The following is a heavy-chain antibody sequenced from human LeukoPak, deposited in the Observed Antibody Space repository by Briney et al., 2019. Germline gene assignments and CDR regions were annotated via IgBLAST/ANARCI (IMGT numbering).Heavy chain of an antibody. CDR1: GGSISRYY. V-gene: IGHV4-59*12. CDR3: ARSYGSGSYPEYFQH. D-gene: IGHD3-10*01. J-gene: IGHJ1*01. CDR2: IYHSGST. Sequence: SETLSLTCTVSGGSISRYYWSWIRRPPGKGLEWIGEIYHSGSTNYNPSLKSRVTISVDKSKNQFSLKLSSVTAADTAVYYCARSYGSGSYPEYFQHWGQGTLVTVSS.